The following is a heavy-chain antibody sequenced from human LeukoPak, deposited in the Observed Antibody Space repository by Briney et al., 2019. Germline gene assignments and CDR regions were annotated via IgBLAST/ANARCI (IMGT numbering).Heavy chain of an antibody. CDR1: GYTFIDYY. V-gene: IGHV1-2*02. Sequence: ASVKVSCKASGYTFIDYYMHWVPQAPGQGLEWMGWINPKSGGTNYAQKFQGRVTMTWDTSINTAYMELSRLRSDDTAVYYCARGRPLVRGFIIRGDYWGQGTLVTVSS. J-gene: IGHJ4*02. CDR3: ARGRPLVRGFIIRGDY. D-gene: IGHD3-10*01. CDR2: INPKSGGT.